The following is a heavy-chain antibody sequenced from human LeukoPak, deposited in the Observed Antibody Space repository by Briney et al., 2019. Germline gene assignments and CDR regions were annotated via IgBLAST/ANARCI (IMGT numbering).Heavy chain of an antibody. V-gene: IGHV3-30*04. CDR3: AGLDAAMPDAFDI. D-gene: IGHD5-18*01. Sequence: PGGSLSLSCAASGFTFSSYAMHWVRQAPGKGLEWVAAISHDGSNKYSADSVKGRFTISRDNSKNTLYLQMNSLRADDTAVYYRAGLDAAMPDAFDIWGQGTTVTVSS. J-gene: IGHJ3*02. CDR1: GFTFSSYA. CDR2: ISHDGSNK.